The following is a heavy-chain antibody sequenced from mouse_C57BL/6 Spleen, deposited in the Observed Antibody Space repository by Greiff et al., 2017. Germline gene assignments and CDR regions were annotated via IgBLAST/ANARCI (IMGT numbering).Heavy chain of an antibody. CDR3: ARDAGSSYPWSMDD. D-gene: IGHD1-1*01. CDR1: GFTFSDFS. V-gene: IGHV7-1*01. CDR2: SRPKANDYTT. J-gene: IGHJ4*01. Sequence: EVKVVESGGGLVQSGRSLRLSCATSGFTFSDFSMEWVRQAPGKGLEWIAASRPKANDYTTEYSASVKGRFIVSRDTSQSILYLQMNALRAEDTASDDRARDAGSSYPWSMDDWGQGTTVTVSS.